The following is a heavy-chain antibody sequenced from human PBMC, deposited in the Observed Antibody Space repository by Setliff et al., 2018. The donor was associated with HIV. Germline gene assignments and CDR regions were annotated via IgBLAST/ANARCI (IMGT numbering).Heavy chain of an antibody. D-gene: IGHD6-13*01. CDR1: GGSISSPY. CDR3: ARGWGSSWYFPHYYYMDV. V-gene: IGHV4-59*11. J-gene: IGHJ6*03. CDR2: IYYSGTT. Sequence: KASETLSLTCTVSGGSISSPYWSWIRQPPGKGLEWIAYIYYSGTTNYNPSLKSRVTISVDTSKNQFSLKLNSVTAADTAVYYCARGWGSSWYFPHYYYMDVWGKGTTVTAP.